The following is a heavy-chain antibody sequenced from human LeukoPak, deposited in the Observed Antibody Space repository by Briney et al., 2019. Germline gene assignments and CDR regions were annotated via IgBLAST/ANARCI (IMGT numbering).Heavy chain of an antibody. J-gene: IGHJ4*02. CDR3: AKKEAMIRGVPYYYDF. Sequence: GGSLRLSCSASGFTFSSYVMTWVRQAPGQGLEWVSAISGSGDDTYYADSVKGRFTISRDNSKNTLYLQMNSLRAEDTAVYYCAKKEAMIRGVPYYYDFWDQETLVTVSS. V-gene: IGHV3-23*01. CDR2: ISGSGDDT. D-gene: IGHD3-10*01. CDR1: GFTFSSYV.